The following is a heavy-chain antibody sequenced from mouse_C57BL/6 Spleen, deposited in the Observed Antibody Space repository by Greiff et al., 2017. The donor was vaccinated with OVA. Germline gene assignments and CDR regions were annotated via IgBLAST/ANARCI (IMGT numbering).Heavy chain of an antibody. D-gene: IGHD2-4*01. Sequence: DVKLQESGPGLVKPSQSLSLTCSVTGYSITSGYYWNWIRQFPGNKLEWMGYISYDGSNNYNPSLKNRISITRDTSKNQFFLKLNSVTTEDTATYYCAREADYDGYFDVWGTGTTVTVSS. CDR1: GYSITSGYY. CDR2: ISYDGSN. CDR3: AREADYDGYFDV. V-gene: IGHV3-6*01. J-gene: IGHJ1*03.